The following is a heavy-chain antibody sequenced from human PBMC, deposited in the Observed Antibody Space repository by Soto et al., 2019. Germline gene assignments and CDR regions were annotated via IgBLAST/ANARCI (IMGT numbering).Heavy chain of an antibody. J-gene: IGHJ3*02. CDR1: GYTFTDYF. V-gene: IGHV1-2*02. D-gene: IGHD2-21*01. CDR2: INPYSGGA. Sequence: QVQLVQSGAEVKKPGASVKVSCEASGYTFTDYFIHWVRQATGQGLEWIGWINPYSGGADLSQKFQGRVTMTSDTSISTAYMEVSSLRSDDTAVFYCARLMHYSHSGGSSHSGFDMWGQGTLVTVSS. CDR3: ARLMHYSHSGGSSHSGFDM.